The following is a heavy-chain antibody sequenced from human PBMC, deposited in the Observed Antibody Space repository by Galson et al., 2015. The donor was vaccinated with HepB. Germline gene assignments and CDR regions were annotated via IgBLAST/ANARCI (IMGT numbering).Heavy chain of an antibody. CDR1: GYTFTGYY. D-gene: IGHD3-3*01. Sequence: SVKVSCKASGYTFTGYYMHWVRQAPGQGLEWMGWINPNSGGTNYAQKFQGRVTMTRDTSISTAYMELSRLRSDDTAVYYCARGSERFLGGNSNWFDPWGQGTLVTVSS. CDR3: ARGSERFLGGNSNWFDP. J-gene: IGHJ5*02. V-gene: IGHV1-2*02. CDR2: INPNSGGT.